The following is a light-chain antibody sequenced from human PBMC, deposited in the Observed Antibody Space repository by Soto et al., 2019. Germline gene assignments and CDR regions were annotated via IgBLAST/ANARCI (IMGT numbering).Light chain of an antibody. V-gene: IGKV1-5*01. J-gene: IGKJ3*01. CDR1: QSISSW. CDR3: QEYNSDSGYT. CDR2: DAS. Sequence: DIQMTQSPSTLSASVGDRVTITCRASQSISSWLAWYQQKPGKAPKLLIYDASSLESGVPSRFSGSGSGTEFTLTISSLKPDDFATYYCQEYNSDSGYTFGPGTKVDV.